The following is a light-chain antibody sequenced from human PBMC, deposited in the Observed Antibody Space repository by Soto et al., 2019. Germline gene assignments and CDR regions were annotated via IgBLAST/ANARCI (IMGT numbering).Light chain of an antibody. CDR2: SNN. CDR3: AAWDDSLNAYV. J-gene: IGLJ1*01. Sequence: QSVLTQPPSASGTPGQRVTISCSGSSSNIGSNTVNWYQQLPGTAPKLLIYSNNERPSGVPDRFFGSKSGTSASLAMSGLQSEDEADFYCAAWDDSLNAYVIGTGTKVTVL. V-gene: IGLV1-44*01. CDR1: SSNIGSNT.